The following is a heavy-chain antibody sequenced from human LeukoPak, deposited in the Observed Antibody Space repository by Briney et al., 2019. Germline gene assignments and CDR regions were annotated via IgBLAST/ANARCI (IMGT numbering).Heavy chain of an antibody. J-gene: IGHJ4*02. CDR3: ASFDY. CDR2: ISYDGSNK. V-gene: IGHV3-30-3*01. Sequence: GGSLRLSCSASGFTFSSYAMHWVRQAPGRGLEWVAVISYDGSNKYYADSVKGRFTISRDNSKNTLYLQMNSLRAEDTAVYYCASFDYWGQGTLVTVSS. CDR1: GFTFSSYA.